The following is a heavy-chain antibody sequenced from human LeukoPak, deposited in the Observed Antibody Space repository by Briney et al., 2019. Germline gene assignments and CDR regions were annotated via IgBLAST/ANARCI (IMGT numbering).Heavy chain of an antibody. Sequence: GGSLRLSCAASGFTFGVYSMNWVRQAPGKGLEWISCITGTSTTIYYADSVRGRFTISRDNAKNSLYLQLNNLRADDTAVYYCARSTDWYADYWGQGTLVTVSS. CDR1: GFTFGVYS. J-gene: IGHJ4*02. CDR3: ARSTDWYADY. D-gene: IGHD3-9*01. CDR2: ITGTSTTI. V-gene: IGHV3-48*01.